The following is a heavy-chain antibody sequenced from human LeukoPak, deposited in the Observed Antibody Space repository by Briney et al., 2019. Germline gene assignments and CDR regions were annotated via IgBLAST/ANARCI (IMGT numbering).Heavy chain of an antibody. Sequence: SETLSLTCTVSGGSISSYYWSWIRQPAGKGLEWIGRIYTSGSTNYNPSLTSRVTMSVDTSKNQFSLKLNSVTAADTAVYYCARVGFYYDSSGYYYGRPDWFDPWGQGTLVTVSS. CDR2: IYTSGST. D-gene: IGHD3-22*01. V-gene: IGHV4-4*07. CDR1: GGSISSYY. CDR3: ARVGFYYDSSGYYYGRPDWFDP. J-gene: IGHJ5*02.